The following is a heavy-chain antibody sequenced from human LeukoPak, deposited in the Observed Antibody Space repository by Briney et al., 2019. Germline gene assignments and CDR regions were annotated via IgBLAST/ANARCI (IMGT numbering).Heavy chain of an antibody. J-gene: IGHJ4*02. CDR3: ARATSGSYQFDY. V-gene: IGHV1-2*06. D-gene: IGHD1-26*01. CDR2: INPNSGGT. CDR1: GYTFTGYY. Sequence: GASVKVSCKTSGYTFTGYYMHWVRQAPGQGLEWMGRINPNSGGTNYAQKFQGRVTMTRDTSISTAYMELRRLRSDDTAVYYCARATSGSYQFDYWDQGTLVTVSS.